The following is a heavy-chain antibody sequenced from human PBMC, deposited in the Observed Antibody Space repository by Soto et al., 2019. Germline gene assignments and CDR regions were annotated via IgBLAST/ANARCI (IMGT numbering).Heavy chain of an antibody. CDR1: GLTFTTYN. CDR2: INPGSVTR. J-gene: IGHJ4*02. Sequence: EVQLVESGGGLVQPGGSLRLSCAVSGLTFTTYNFNWVRQAPGKGLEWISFINPGSVTRHYADSVKGRFTISRDNAKNSLYLQMNSLTDADTAGYYWVRAWKGNSYGYLYWGQGTLVTVSS. CDR3: VRAWKGNSYGYLY. V-gene: IGHV3-48*02. D-gene: IGHD5-18*01.